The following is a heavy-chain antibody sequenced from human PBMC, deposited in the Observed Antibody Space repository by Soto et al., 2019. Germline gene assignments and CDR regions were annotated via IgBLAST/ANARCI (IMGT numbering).Heavy chain of an antibody. CDR2: IVVGSGNT. D-gene: IGHD1-1*01. CDR1: GFTFTSSA. V-gene: IGHV1-58*01. J-gene: IGHJ6*02. CDR3: AADPSTGTAAEDYYGMDV. Sequence: VASVKVSCKASGFTFTSSAVQWLRQSRGQRLEWIGWIVVGSGNTNYAQKFQERVTITRDMSTSTAYMELSSLRSEDTAVYYCAADPSTGTAAEDYYGMDVWGQGTTVTVSS.